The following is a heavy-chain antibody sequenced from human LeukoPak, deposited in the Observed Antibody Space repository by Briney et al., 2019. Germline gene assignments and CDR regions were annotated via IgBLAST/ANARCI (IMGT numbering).Heavy chain of an antibody. CDR2: IDPSDSYT. CDR1: GYSFTSYW. D-gene: IGHD4-17*01. CDR3: ASTPPRVTTTALDY. V-gene: IGHV5-10-1*01. Sequence: GESLKISCKGSGYSFTSYWIGWVRQMPGKGLEWMGRIDPSDSYTNYSPSFQGHVTISADKSISTAYLQWSSLKASDTAMYYCASTPPRVTTTALDYWGQGTLVTVSS. J-gene: IGHJ4*02.